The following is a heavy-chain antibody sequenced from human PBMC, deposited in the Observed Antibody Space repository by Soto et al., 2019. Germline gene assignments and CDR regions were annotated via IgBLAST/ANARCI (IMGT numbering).Heavy chain of an antibody. CDR1: GYTFTSYA. D-gene: IGHD2-21*02. CDR2: INAGNGNT. V-gene: IGHV1-3*05. J-gene: IGHJ4*02. CDR3: ARSIVVVTALDY. Sequence: QVQLVQSGAQEKKPGASVKVYCKASGYTFTSYAMHCVRQAPRQRLEWMGWINAGNGNTKYSQKFQGRVTITRDTTASTAYMELSSLRSEDTAVYYCARSIVVVTALDYWGQGTLVTVSS.